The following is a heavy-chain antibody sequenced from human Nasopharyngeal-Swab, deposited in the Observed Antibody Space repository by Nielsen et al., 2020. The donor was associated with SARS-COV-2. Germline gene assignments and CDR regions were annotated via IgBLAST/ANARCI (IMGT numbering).Heavy chain of an antibody. D-gene: IGHD3-3*01. Sequence: WIRQPPGKGLEWIGSIYYSGSTYYNPSLKSRVTISVDTSKNQFSLKLSSVTAADTAVYYCARHFQDVTIFGVVTPGDYMDVWGKGTTVTVSS. J-gene: IGHJ6*03. V-gene: IGHV4-39*01. CDR2: IYYSGST. CDR3: ARHFQDVTIFGVVTPGDYMDV.